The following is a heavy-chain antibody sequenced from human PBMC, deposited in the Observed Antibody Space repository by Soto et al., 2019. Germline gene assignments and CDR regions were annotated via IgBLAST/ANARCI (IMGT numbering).Heavy chain of an antibody. CDR1: GFSLSTSGVG. J-gene: IGHJ4*02. CDR2: IYWDDDE. Sequence: QITLKESGPTLVRPTQTLTLTCTVSGFSLSTSGVGVAWIHQPPGKALEWLGIIYWDDDERYSPSLRSRLTITKDTSLNQVVLRMTNMDPLDTATYYCAHSDPEGWALEYWGQGLLVTVSS. CDR3: AHSDPEGWALEY. V-gene: IGHV2-5*02.